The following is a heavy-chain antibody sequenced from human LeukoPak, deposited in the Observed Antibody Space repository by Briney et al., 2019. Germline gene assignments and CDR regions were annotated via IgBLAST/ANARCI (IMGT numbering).Heavy chain of an antibody. CDR3: AREQMTTVTTNWFDP. CDR1: GYTSTGYY. Sequence: ASVKVSCKASGYTSTGYYMHWVRQAPGQGLEWMGWINPNSGGTNYAQKFQGRVTMTRDTSISTAYMELSRLRSDDTAVYYCAREQMTTVTTNWFDPWGQGTLVTVSS. V-gene: IGHV1-2*02. CDR2: INPNSGGT. J-gene: IGHJ5*02. D-gene: IGHD4-17*01.